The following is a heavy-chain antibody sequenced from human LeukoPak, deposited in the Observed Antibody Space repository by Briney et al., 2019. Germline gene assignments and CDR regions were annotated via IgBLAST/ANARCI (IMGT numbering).Heavy chain of an antibody. CDR3: ARDPEDWYFDL. Sequence: GGSLRLSCAASEFTVSSNYMSWVRQAPGKGLEWVSIIYSGGYTDYADSVKGRFTISRDNSKNTLYLQMNSLRAEDTAVYYCARDPEDWYFDLWGRGTLVTVSS. CDR1: EFTVSSNY. D-gene: IGHD1-14*01. V-gene: IGHV3-53*05. CDR2: IYSGGYT. J-gene: IGHJ2*01.